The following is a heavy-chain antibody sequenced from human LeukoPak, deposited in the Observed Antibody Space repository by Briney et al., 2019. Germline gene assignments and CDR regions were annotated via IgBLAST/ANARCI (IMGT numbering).Heavy chain of an antibody. V-gene: IGHV1-18*01. D-gene: IGHD3-10*01. Sequence: ASVKVSCKASGYTFTSYGISWVRQAPGQGLEWMGWISAYNGNTNYAQKLQGRVTMTTDTSTSTAYMELRSLRSDDTAVYYCARVSYGSGSYYTNPLDYWGQGTLVTVSS. CDR3: ARVSYGSGSYYTNPLDY. CDR2: ISAYNGNT. CDR1: GYTFTSYG. J-gene: IGHJ4*02.